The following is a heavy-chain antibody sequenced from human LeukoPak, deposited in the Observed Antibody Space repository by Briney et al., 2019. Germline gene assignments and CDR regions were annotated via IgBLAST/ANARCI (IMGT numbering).Heavy chain of an antibody. CDR1: GGTFSSYA. J-gene: IGHJ4*02. D-gene: IGHD5-18*01. CDR2: IIPILGIA. CDR3: AXPPRWIQPLDY. Sequence: ASVKVSCKASGGTFSSYAISWVRQAPGQGLEWMGRIIPILGIANYAQKFQGRVTITADKSTSTAYMELSRLRSEDTAVYYCAXPPRWIQPLDYWGQGTLVTVSS. V-gene: IGHV1-69*04.